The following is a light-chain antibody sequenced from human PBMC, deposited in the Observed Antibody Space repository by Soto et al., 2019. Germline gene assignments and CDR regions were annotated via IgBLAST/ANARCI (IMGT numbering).Light chain of an antibody. J-gene: IGKJ2*01. CDR3: QQYGSSLYT. V-gene: IGKV3-20*01. CDR2: DSS. Sequence: EIVLTQSPGTLSLSPGDRATLSCRASQSVSSGYLAWYQQKPRQAPRLLIYDSSNRATGIPDRFSGSGSGTDFSLTISRLEPEDFAVYYCQQYGSSLYTFGQGTKLEIK. CDR1: QSVSSGY.